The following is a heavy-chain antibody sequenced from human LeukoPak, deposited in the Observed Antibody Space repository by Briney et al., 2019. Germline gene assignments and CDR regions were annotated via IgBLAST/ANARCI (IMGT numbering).Heavy chain of an antibody. CDR1: GGSISSYY. V-gene: IGHV4-59*12. J-gene: IGHJ3*02. CDR3: AREIPEVAFDI. CDR2: IYYSGST. Sequence: SETLSLTCTVSGGSISSYYWSWIRQPPGKGLEWIGYIYYSGSTYYNPSLKSRVTISVDRSKNQFSLKLSSVTAADTAVYYCAREIPEVAFDIWGQGTMVTVSS.